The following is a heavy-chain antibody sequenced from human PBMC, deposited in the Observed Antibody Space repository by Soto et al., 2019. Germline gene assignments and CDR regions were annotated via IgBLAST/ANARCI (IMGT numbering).Heavy chain of an antibody. J-gene: IGHJ4*02. CDR3: ATSQKGYNWNYFDH. Sequence: KASETLSLTCAVSGASISGSYYYWAWLRQSPGKGPEWIGSVFYTGFTSYNPSLESRVSVSVDTSKSQFSLKLSAVTAADTAVYYCATSQKGYNWNYFDHWGQGALVTVSS. D-gene: IGHD1-20*01. CDR1: GASISGSYYY. V-gene: IGHV4-39*01. CDR2: VFYTGFT.